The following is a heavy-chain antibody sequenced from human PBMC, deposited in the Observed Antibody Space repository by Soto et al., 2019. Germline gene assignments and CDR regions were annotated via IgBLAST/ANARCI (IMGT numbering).Heavy chain of an antibody. CDR3: ARHVNLPLAGTGFDS. J-gene: IGHJ4*02. CDR1: GGSISSSDSH. V-gene: IGHV4-30-4*01. CDR2: ISYTGDT. D-gene: IGHD6-19*01. Sequence: SETLSLTCTVSGGSISSSDSHWSWIRQPPGAGLEWIGYISYTGDTSYSPSLKSRLTISLDRSKNHFSLNLNSVTAADSAVYYCARHVNLPLAGTGFDSWGRGTLVTVSS.